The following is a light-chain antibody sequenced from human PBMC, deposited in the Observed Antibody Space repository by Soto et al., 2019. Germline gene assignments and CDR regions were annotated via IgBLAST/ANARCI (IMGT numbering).Light chain of an antibody. CDR3: LQHNRYPWT. J-gene: IGKJ1*01. CDR2: GAT. CDR1: QDIINY. V-gene: IGKV1-17*03. Sequence: DIQMTQSPSAVSASVGDRVTITCRTSQDIINYLVWFQQKPGKVPERLIYGATNLQSGVPSRFSGSGSGTEFTLTISSLQPGDFATYYCLQHNRYPWTFGQGTKVDIK.